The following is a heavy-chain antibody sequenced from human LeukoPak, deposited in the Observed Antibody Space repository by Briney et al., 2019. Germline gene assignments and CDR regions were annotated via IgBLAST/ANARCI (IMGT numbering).Heavy chain of an antibody. V-gene: IGHV3-9*01. D-gene: IGHD3-22*01. CDR2: ITWNSATI. CDR3: AKDNYFDNSGYYGLDFDY. Sequence: GGSLRLSCAASGFTFDDYAMHWVRQAPGKGLEWVSAITWNSATITYAGSVKGRFTISRDNAKNSLYLQMNSLRAEDTALYYCAKDNYFDNSGYYGLDFDYWGQGTQVTVSS. CDR1: GFTFDDYA. J-gene: IGHJ4*02.